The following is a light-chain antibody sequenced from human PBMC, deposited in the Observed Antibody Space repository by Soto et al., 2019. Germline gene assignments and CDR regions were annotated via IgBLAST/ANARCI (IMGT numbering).Light chain of an antibody. V-gene: IGKV1-5*01. Sequence: DIQMTQSPSTLSASVGDRVTITCRATQSISSWLAWYQQKPGKAPKLLIYDASSLESRVPSRFSGSGSGTEFTLTISSLQPDDFATHYCQQYNSYPYSFGQGTKLEIK. CDR2: DAS. CDR3: QQYNSYPYS. J-gene: IGKJ2*01. CDR1: QSISSW.